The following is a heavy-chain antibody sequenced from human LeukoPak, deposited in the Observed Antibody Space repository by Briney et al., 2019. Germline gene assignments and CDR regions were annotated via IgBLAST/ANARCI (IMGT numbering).Heavy chain of an antibody. CDR3: AREYSSSLYGMDV. V-gene: IGHV3-7*01. D-gene: IGHD6-13*01. Sequence: GGSLRLSCAASGFTFSSYWMSWVRQAPGKGLEWVANIKQDGSEKYYVDSVKGRFTISRDNAKNSLYLQMNSLRAEDTAVYYCAREYSSSLYGMDVWGQGTTVTVSS. CDR2: IKQDGSEK. CDR1: GFTFSSYW. J-gene: IGHJ6*02.